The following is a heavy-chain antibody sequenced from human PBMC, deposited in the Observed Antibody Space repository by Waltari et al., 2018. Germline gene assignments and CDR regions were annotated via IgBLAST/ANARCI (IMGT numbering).Heavy chain of an antibody. CDR2: IYPDDFDT. CDR1: GYSFTNYW. J-gene: IGHJ5*02. D-gene: IGHD6-19*01. Sequence: EVQLVQSGAEVKKSGESLKISCKGSGYSFTNYWIAWVRQMPGRGLEWMGIIYPDDFDTRYSPSFQGQVTISADKSTTTTYLQWSSLKASDTAMYYCARATIAVSGTVSYWFDPWGQGTLVAVSS. CDR3: ARATIAVSGTVSYWFDP. V-gene: IGHV5-51*01.